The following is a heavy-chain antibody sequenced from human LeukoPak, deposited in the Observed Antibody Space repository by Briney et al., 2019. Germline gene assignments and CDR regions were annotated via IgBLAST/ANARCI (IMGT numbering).Heavy chain of an antibody. CDR1: GGSISSSSYY. V-gene: IGHV4-39*07. Sequence: PSETLSLTCTVSGGSISSSSYYWGWIRQPPGKGLEWIGSIYYSGSTYYNPSLKSRVTISVDTSKNQFSLKLSSVTAADTAVYYCARDRMDRGCSSTSCSAAVGNRWFDPWGQGTLVTVSS. CDR3: ARDRMDRGCSSTSCSAAVGNRWFDP. CDR2: IYYSGST. D-gene: IGHD2-2*01. J-gene: IGHJ5*02.